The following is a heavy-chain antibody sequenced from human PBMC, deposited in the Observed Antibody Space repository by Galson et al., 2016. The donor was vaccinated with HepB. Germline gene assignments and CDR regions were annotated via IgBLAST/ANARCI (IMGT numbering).Heavy chain of an antibody. CDR1: GYSFDSYC. CDR3: ARSLTGSYDFWGAIYNYYAMDV. CDR2: IYPGDFDT. Sequence: SGAEVNKLGESLKISCKGSGYSFDSYCIGWVRQMHGKGLDGVGIIYPGDFDTRYSPSFQGPVTNSVDKSISTASLQSSSLTASDTAMYYCARSLTGSYDFWGAIYNYYAMDVWGQGTTVIVS. J-gene: IGHJ6*02. D-gene: IGHD3-3*01. V-gene: IGHV5-51*01.